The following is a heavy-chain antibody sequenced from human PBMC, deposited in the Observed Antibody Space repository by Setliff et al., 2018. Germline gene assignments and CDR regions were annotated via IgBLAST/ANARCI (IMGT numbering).Heavy chain of an antibody. J-gene: IGHJ4*02. V-gene: IGHV4-39*07. CDR1: GGSISRSSYY. CDR3: VRDYGPNDH. CDR2: IYHTGTT. Sequence: SETLSLTCTVSGGSISRSSYYWGWVRQSPGKGLEWMGSIYHTGTTDYNPSLKSRVTISVDTSKNQFSLRLTPVTAADTAVYYCVRDYGPNDHWGQGTLVTVSS. D-gene: IGHD3-10*01.